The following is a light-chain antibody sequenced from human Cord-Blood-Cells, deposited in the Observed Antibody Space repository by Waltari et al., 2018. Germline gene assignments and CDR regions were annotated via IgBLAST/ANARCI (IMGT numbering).Light chain of an antibody. J-gene: IGLJ2*01. CDR3: QAWDSSTVV. V-gene: IGLV3-1*01. CDR1: KLGDKY. CDR2: QDS. Sequence: SYELTQPPSVSVSPGQTASITCPGDKLGDKYACWYQQKPGQSPVLVIYQDSKRPSGIPDRFSGSNSGNTATLTISGTQAMDEVDYYCQAWDSSTVVFGGGTKLTVL.